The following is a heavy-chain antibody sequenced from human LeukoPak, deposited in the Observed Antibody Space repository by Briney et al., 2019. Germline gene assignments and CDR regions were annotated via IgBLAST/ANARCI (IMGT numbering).Heavy chain of an antibody. CDR2: IYYSGNT. CDR3: ARVGYTSGSGLPWFDP. Sequence: PSETLSLTCTVSGGSVSRGNYYWSWIRQPPGKGLEWIGYIYYSGNTNYNPSLKSRVTISVDTSKNQFSLKLTSVTAADTAVYFCARVGYTSGSGLPWFDPWAREPWSPSPQ. D-gene: IGHD6-19*01. CDR1: GGSVSRGNYY. J-gene: IGHJ5*02. V-gene: IGHV4-61*01.